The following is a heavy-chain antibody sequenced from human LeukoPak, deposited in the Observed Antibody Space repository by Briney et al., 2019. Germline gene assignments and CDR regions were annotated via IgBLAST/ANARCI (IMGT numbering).Heavy chain of an antibody. CDR3: ASNYSSSSYFDY. V-gene: IGHV4-59*01. Sequence: SETLSLTCTVSGGSISIYYWSWIRQPPGKGLEWIGYIYYSGSTNCNPSLKSRVTISVDTSKNQFSLELSSVTAADTAVYYCASNYSSSSYFDYWGQGTLVTVSS. CDR2: IYYSGST. J-gene: IGHJ4*02. CDR1: GGSISIYY. D-gene: IGHD6-6*01.